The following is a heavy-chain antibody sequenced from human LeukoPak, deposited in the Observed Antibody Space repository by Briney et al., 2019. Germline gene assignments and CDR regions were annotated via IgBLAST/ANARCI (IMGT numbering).Heavy chain of an antibody. CDR2: IYYSGST. CDR3: ARVWGLALAFDI. CDR1: GGSISSSSYY. D-gene: IGHD7-27*01. J-gene: IGHJ3*02. Sequence: PSETLSLTCTVSGGSISSSSYYWGWIRQPPGKGLEWIGYIYYSGSTYYNPSLKSRVTISVDTSKNQFSLKLSSVTAADTAVYYCARVWGLALAFDIWGQGTMVTVSS. V-gene: IGHV4-31*03.